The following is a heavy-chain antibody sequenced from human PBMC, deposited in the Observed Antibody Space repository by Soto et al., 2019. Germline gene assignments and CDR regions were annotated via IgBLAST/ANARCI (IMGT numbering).Heavy chain of an antibody. Sequence: GGSLRLSCAASGFTFSSYAMSWVRQAPGKGLEWVSAISGSGGSTYYADSGKGRFTISRDNSKNTMYLQMNSLRAEDTAVYYCAKEWYSSSYLTYYYYYYGMDVWGQGTTVTVSS. V-gene: IGHV3-23*01. CDR2: ISGSGGST. J-gene: IGHJ6*02. CDR1: GFTFSSYA. D-gene: IGHD6-6*01. CDR3: AKEWYSSSYLTYYYYYYGMDV.